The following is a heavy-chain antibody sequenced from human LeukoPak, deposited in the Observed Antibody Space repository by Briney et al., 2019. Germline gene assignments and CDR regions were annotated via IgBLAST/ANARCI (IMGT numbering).Heavy chain of an antibody. Sequence: GASEKVSCKVSGYTFTSYYMHWVRQAPGRGLEWMGIINPSGGSTSYAQKFQGRVTMTRDTSTSTVYMELSSLRSEDTAVYYCARDEYSSGWYSSLDYWGQGTLVTVSS. CDR3: ARDEYSSGWYSSLDY. J-gene: IGHJ4*02. D-gene: IGHD6-19*01. CDR2: INPSGGST. V-gene: IGHV1-46*01. CDR1: GYTFTSYY.